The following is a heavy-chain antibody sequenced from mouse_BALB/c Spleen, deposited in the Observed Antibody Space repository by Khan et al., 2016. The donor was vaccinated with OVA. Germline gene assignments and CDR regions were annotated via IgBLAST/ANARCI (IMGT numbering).Heavy chain of an antibody. Sequence: VQLQQSGAELAKPGASVKMSCKASGYTFTTYWMHWVKQRPGQGLEWIGYINPTSGYTDYNEKFKDRATLSADKSSSTAYMQLSSLTSEDSAVXYCTSDRIDYWGQGTTLTVSS. CDR3: TSDRIDY. CDR2: INPTSGYT. J-gene: IGHJ2*01. V-gene: IGHV1-7*01. CDR1: GYTFTTYW.